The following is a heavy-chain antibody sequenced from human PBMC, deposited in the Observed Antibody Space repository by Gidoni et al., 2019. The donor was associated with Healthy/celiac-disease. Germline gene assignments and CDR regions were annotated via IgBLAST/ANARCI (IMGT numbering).Heavy chain of an antibody. CDR1: GYTFTRYA. CDR3: ARAVPPEASITMVRDQRIHFDY. J-gene: IGHJ4*02. V-gene: IGHV1-3*01. Sequence: QVQLVQSGAEVKKPGASVKVSCKASGYTFTRYAMHWVRQAPGQRLEWMGWINAGNGNTKYSQKFQGRGTNTRDTSASTAYMELSSLRSEDTAVYYCARAVPPEASITMVRDQRIHFDYWGQGTLVTVSS. D-gene: IGHD3-10*01. CDR2: INAGNGNT.